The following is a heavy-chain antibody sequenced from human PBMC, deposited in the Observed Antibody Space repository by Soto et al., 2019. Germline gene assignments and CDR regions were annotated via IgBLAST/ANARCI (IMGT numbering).Heavy chain of an antibody. CDR2: IIPNLGIT. D-gene: IGHD2-15*01. CDR1: GGTLSSYT. J-gene: IGHJ4*02. CDR3: ARDKGYCSVASCPDFDY. Sequence: QVQLVQSGAEVKKPGSSVKVSCKASGGTLSSYTFSWVRQAPGQGLEWMGRIIPNLGITNYAQKFQGRITIIVEKSTRTAYMELSSLRSEDTAVYYCARDKGYCSVASCPDFDYWGQGTLVTVSS. V-gene: IGHV1-69*08.